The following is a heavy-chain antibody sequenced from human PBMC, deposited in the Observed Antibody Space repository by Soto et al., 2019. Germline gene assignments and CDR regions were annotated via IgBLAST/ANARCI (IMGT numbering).Heavy chain of an antibody. D-gene: IGHD6-19*01. J-gene: IGHJ4*02. CDR1: GGSISGSY. CDR3: ARSVAVPGAHIDY. CDR2: VYYTGST. Sequence: SETLSLTCRVSGGSISGSYWSWIRQSPGKGLEWLGYVYYTGSTNYSPSLRSRVSISVDTSKNEFSLRLSSVTAADTAVYFCARSVAVPGAHIDYGGQGTQVNVSS. V-gene: IGHV4-59*01.